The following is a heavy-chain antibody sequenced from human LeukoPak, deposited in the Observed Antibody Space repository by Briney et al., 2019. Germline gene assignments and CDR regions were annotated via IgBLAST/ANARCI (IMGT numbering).Heavy chain of an antibody. CDR1: VYTLTELA. V-gene: IGHV1-24*01. CDR2: FDPEDGGT. D-gene: IGHD3-16*02. J-gene: IGHJ4*02. CDR3: ATARVRLGELSLPEVRDD. Sequence: ASVKVSCKVSVYTLTELAIHWVRQAPGKGLEWMGAFDPEDGGTIYAQKFQGRITLTEDTSTDTAYLELRSLSSEDTAVYYCATARVRLGELSLPEVRDDWGQGTLISVSS.